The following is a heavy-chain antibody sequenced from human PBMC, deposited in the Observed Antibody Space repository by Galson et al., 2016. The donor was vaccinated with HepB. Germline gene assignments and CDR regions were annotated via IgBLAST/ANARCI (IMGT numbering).Heavy chain of an antibody. V-gene: IGHV3-43*01. J-gene: IGHJ3*02. Sequence: SLRLSCAASGFSFDDYTMHWVRQAPGKGLEWLSLISWDGLGTYYSDSVKGRFTSSRDNSKNSLYLQMNSLRSEDTALYYCANSLRYGEFPFAIWGQGTVVTVSS. D-gene: IGHD4-17*01. CDR1: GFSFDDYT. CDR2: ISWDGLGT. CDR3: ANSLRYGEFPFAI.